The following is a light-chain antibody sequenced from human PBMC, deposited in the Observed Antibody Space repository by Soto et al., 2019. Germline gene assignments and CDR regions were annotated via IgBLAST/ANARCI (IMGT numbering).Light chain of an antibody. CDR3: QQYDNWPWT. Sequence: IVLTQSAGTLSLSPGERATLSCRASQSISDTLAWYQQKPGQAPRLLIHGASTRAPGFPARFNGSGSGTDFTLTISSLQSEDFAVYYCQQYDNWPWTFGQGTKVDIK. CDR1: QSISDT. CDR2: GAS. V-gene: IGKV3-15*01. J-gene: IGKJ1*01.